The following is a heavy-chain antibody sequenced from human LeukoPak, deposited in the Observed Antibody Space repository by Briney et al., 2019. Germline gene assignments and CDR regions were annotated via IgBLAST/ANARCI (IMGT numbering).Heavy chain of an antibody. V-gene: IGHV3-21*01. J-gene: IGHJ6*03. CDR2: ISSSSSYI. Sequence: GGSLRLSCAASGFTFSSYSMNWVRQAPGKGLEWVSSISSSSSYIYYADSVKGRFTISRDNAKNSLYLQMNSLRAEDTAVYYCAREMVVPAALNYYYYYYMDVWGKGTTVTVSS. D-gene: IGHD2-2*01. CDR3: AREMVVPAALNYYYYYYMDV. CDR1: GFTFSSYS.